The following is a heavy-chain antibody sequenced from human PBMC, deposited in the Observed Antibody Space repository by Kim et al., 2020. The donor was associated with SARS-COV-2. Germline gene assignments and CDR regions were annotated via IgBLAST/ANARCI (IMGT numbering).Heavy chain of an antibody. Sequence: YAQKFQGRVTITADKSTSTAYMELSSLRSEDTAVYYCARSADSGYDRFDYWGQGTLVTVSS. D-gene: IGHD5-12*01. CDR3: ARSADSGYDRFDY. J-gene: IGHJ4*02. V-gene: IGHV1-69*02.